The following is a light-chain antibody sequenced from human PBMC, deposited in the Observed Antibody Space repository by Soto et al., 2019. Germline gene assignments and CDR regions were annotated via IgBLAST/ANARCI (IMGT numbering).Light chain of an antibody. J-gene: IGKJ2*01. CDR1: QSVSSTY. V-gene: IGKV3-20*01. Sequence: EIVLTQSPGTLSLSPGERATLSCRASQSVSSTYIAWYQQNPGQAPRHLIYGASSRATGIPDRFSGSASGTDFTLTISRLEPEDFAVYFCQQYGRSPPFTFGQGTKVEIK. CDR3: QQYGRSPPFT. CDR2: GAS.